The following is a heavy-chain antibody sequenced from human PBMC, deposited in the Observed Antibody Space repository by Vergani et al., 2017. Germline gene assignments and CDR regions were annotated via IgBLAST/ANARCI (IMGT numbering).Heavy chain of an antibody. J-gene: IGHJ4*02. V-gene: IGHV4-38-2*01. D-gene: IGHD5-18*01. CDR1: GDSISSGYY. Sequence: QVQLQESGPGLVKPSETLSLICAVSGDSISSGYYWGWIRQPPGKGLEWIGSIYHSGSTYYNPSLKSRVTISVDTSKNQSSLKLSSVTAADTAVYYCANGVTAYYFDYWGQGTLVTVSS. CDR3: ANGVTAYYFDY. CDR2: IYHSGST.